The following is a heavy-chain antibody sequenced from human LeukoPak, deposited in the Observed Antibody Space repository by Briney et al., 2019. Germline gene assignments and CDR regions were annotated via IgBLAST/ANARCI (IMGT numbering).Heavy chain of an antibody. CDR2: IRYDGSNK. J-gene: IGHJ4*02. CDR1: GFTFSSYG. Sequence: GGSLRLSCAASGFTFSSYGMHWVRQAPGRGLEWVAFIRYDGSNKYYADSVKGRFTISRDNSKNTLYLQMNSLRAEDTAVYYCAKESRGKIAAAGTVIDYWGQGTLVTVSS. CDR3: AKESRGKIAAAGTVIDY. D-gene: IGHD6-13*01. V-gene: IGHV3-30*02.